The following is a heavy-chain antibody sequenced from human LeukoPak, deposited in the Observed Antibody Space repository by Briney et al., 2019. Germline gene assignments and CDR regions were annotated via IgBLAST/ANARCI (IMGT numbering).Heavy chain of an antibody. J-gene: IGHJ4*02. Sequence: PGGSLRLSCAVSGFTFSNYAVGWVTQAPGKGLEWVSTFTGSGGSTYYADSVKGRFTISRDNSKNTLYLQMNSLRAEDTAVYYCAKGSRSGGSYYFDYWGQGTLVTVSS. CDR2: FTGSGGST. D-gene: IGHD2-15*01. CDR1: GFTFSNYA. V-gene: IGHV3-23*01. CDR3: AKGSRSGGSYYFDY.